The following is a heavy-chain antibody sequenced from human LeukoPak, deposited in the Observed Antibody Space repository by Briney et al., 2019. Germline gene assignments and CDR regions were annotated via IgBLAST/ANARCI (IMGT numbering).Heavy chain of an antibody. CDR3: ARVQSGYNQRYFYSSMDV. CDR2: ISTSRIDI. Sequence: GGALRLSCAASGFTFSSYGMNWVRHAPGEGLEWGSSISTSRIDIYYADTVNGRFTISRDTAKNSLYLQMNSLRAEDTAVYYCARVQSGYNQRYFYSSMDVWGKGTTVTVSS. CDR1: GFTFSSYG. D-gene: IGHD5-12*01. J-gene: IGHJ6*03. V-gene: IGHV3-21*01.